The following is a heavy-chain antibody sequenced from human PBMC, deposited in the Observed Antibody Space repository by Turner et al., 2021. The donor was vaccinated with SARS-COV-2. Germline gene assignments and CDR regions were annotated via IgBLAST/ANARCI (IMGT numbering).Heavy chain of an antibody. CDR2: ISFDGTNK. CDR3: ATNSPTNAFDI. V-gene: IGHV3-30*03. CDR1: GFTFSGYA. D-gene: IGHD1-1*01. Sequence: QVQLVESGGGVVQPGRSLRLSCAASGFTFSGYAMHWVRQAPGKGLEWVAVISFDGTNKFYADSVKGRFTISRDNSKNTLYLKMNSLRTEDTAVYYCATNSPTNAFDIWGQGTMVTVSS. J-gene: IGHJ3*02.